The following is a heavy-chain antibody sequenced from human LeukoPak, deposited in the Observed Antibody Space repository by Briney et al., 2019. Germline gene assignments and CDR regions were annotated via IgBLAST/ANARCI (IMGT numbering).Heavy chain of an antibody. CDR3: ARGYTSPWDRAFDI. V-gene: IGHV3-7*01. CDR1: QFTFSSYW. J-gene: IGHJ3*02. D-gene: IGHD6-19*01. Sequence: GGSLRLSCAASQFTFSSYWMNWVRQAPGKGLEWVANIKQDGSEKYCVDSVKGRFTISRDNAKNSLYLQMNSLRAEDTAVYYCARGYTSPWDRAFDIWGQGTMVTVSS. CDR2: IKQDGSEK.